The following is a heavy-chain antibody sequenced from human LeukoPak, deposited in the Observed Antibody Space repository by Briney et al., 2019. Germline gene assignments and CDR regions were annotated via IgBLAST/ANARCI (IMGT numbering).Heavy chain of an antibody. D-gene: IGHD2-2*01. CDR2: ISSSSYI. J-gene: IGHJ4*02. V-gene: IGHV3-21*01. Sequence: GGSLRLSCAASGFTFSSYSMNWVRQAPGKGLEWVSSISSSSYIYYADSVKGRFTISRDNAKNSLYLQMNSLRAEDTAVYYCARDSGNKYQLVHGFDYWGQGTLVTVSS. CDR1: GFTFSSYS. CDR3: ARDSGNKYQLVHGFDY.